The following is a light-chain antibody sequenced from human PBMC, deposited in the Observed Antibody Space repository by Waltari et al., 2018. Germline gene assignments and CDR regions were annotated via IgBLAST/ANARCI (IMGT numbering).Light chain of an antibody. CDR2: YNN. J-gene: IGLJ2*01. Sequence: QSVFTQPLSLSPAPGTQVPLSCSGRSPHLGNYFVPCYHQPPEATPKLLIYYNNKRPSGIPDRFSASKSGTSATLNIPVLQIGDEADYYCATLDNSLTAVVFGGGTKLTVL. V-gene: IGLV1-51*01. CDR1: SPHLGNYF. CDR3: ATLDNSLTAVV.